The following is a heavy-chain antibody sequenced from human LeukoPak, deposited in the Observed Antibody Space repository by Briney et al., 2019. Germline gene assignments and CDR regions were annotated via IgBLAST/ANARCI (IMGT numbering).Heavy chain of an antibody. Sequence: GGSLRLSCTVSGFIFDDYAMHWVRRAPGKGLECVSSISWNSGTIVYADSVKGRFTISRDNAKNSLYLQMNSLRPDDTAFYYCTKGGGSRIEHYGMDVWGRRTTVTVSS. CDR3: TKGGGSRIEHYGMDV. D-gene: IGHD3-10*01. CDR2: ISWNSGTI. CDR1: GFIFDDYA. J-gene: IGHJ6*02. V-gene: IGHV3-9*01.